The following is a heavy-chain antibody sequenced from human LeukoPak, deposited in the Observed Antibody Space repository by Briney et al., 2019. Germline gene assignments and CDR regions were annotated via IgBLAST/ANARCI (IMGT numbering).Heavy chain of an antibody. D-gene: IGHD3-10*01. CDR3: ARLPYYYGSGSYSGFDY. V-gene: IGHV5-51*01. CDR1: GHSFTSYW. CDR2: IYPGDSDT. J-gene: IGHJ4*02. Sequence: GESLKISCKGSGHSFTSYWIGWVRQMPGKGLEWMGIIYPGDSDTRYSPSFQGQVTISADKSISTAYLQWSSLKASDTAMYYCARLPYYYGSGSYSGFDYWGQGTLVTVSS.